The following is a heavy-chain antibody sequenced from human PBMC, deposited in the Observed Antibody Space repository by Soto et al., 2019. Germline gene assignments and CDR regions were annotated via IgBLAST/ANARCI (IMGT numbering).Heavy chain of an antibody. Sequence: EVQLVESGGGLVQPGGSLRLSCAASGFTVSSNYMSWVRQAPGKGLEWVSVIYSGGSTYYADSVKGRFTISRDNSKNTLYLQKNSLRAEDTAVYYCASQGYDYDYYYGMDVWGQGTTVTVSS. CDR1: GFTVSSNY. V-gene: IGHV3-66*04. CDR3: ASQGYDYDYYYGMDV. CDR2: IYSGGST. D-gene: IGHD5-12*01. J-gene: IGHJ6*02.